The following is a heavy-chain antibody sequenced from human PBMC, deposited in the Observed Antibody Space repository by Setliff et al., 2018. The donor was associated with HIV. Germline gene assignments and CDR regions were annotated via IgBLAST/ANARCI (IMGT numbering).Heavy chain of an antibody. CDR3: ARAYYSSSSGDY. Sequence: GGSLRLSCAASGFTFRSYGMHWVRQAPGKGLEWVAVIWYDGSNKYYADSVKGRFTISRDNSKNTLYLQMNSLRAEDTAVYYCARAYYSSSSGDYWGQGTLVTVSS. J-gene: IGHJ4*02. CDR1: GFTFRSYG. CDR2: IWYDGSNK. D-gene: IGHD6-6*01. V-gene: IGHV3-33*01.